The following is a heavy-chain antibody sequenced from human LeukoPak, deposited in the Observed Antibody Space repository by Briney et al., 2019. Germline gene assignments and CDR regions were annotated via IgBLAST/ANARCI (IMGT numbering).Heavy chain of an antibody. V-gene: IGHV3-7*01. CDR3: ARLVTRDLTGYLSTDYFDY. CDR2: IKQDGSEK. Sequence: PGGSLRLSCAASGFTFSSYWMSWVRQAPGKGLEWVANIKQDGSEKYYVDSVKGRFTISRDNAKNSLYLQMNSLRAEDTAVYYCARLVTRDLTGYLSTDYFDYWGQGTLVTVSS. D-gene: IGHD3-9*01. J-gene: IGHJ4*02. CDR1: GFTFSSYW.